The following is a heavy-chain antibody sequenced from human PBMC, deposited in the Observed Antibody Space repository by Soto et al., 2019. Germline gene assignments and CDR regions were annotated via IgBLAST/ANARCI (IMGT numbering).Heavy chain of an antibody. Sequence: GSLRLSCAASGFTFSSYGMHWVRQAPGKGLEWVAVISYDGSNKYYADSVKGRFTISRDNSKNTLYLQMNSLRAEDTAVYYCAKDKVGLGYYDYWGQGTLVTVSS. CDR3: AKDKVGLGYYDY. CDR2: ISYDGSNK. V-gene: IGHV3-30*18. CDR1: GFTFSSYG. D-gene: IGHD2-15*01. J-gene: IGHJ4*02.